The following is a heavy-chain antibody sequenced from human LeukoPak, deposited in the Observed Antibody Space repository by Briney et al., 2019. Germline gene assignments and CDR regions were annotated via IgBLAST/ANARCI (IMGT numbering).Heavy chain of an antibody. CDR1: GYTFTSYY. V-gene: IGHV1-46*01. D-gene: IGHD2-2*03. Sequence: GASVKVSCKASGYTFTSYYMHWVRQAPGQGPEWMGIINPSGGSTSYAQKFQGRVTMTRDTSTSTLYMELSSLRSEDTAFYYCARRARGSWINGAFDIWGQGTMVTVSS. J-gene: IGHJ3*02. CDR2: INPSGGST. CDR3: ARRARGSWINGAFDI.